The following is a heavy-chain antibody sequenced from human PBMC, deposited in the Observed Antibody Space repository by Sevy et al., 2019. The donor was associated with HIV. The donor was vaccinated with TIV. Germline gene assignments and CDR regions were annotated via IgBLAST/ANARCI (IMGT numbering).Heavy chain of an antibody. V-gene: IGHV6-1*01. CDR3: ARDHNFVLDF. D-gene: IGHD1-20*01. CDR1: GDTVSSDSAA. CDR2: TYYRSTWHK. Sequence: SQTVSLTCAISGDTVSSDSAAWNWIRQSPARGLEWLGRTYYRSTWHKDYATSLNSRMTINPDTSKNQFSLQLKSVTPAATAVYYCARDHNFVLDFWGQGILVTVSS. J-gene: IGHJ4*02.